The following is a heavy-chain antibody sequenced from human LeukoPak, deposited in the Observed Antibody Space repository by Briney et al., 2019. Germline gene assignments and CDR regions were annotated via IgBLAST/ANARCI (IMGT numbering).Heavy chain of an antibody. Sequence: ASVKVSCKASGYTFASYDINWVRQATGQGLEWMGWMNPNSGNTAYAQKFQGRVTFTRNTSTSTAYMELRSLRSDDTAVYYCARVRVGATSYYYYYYMDVWGKGTTVTISS. CDR3: ARVRVGATSYYYYYYMDV. CDR2: MNPNSGNT. D-gene: IGHD1-26*01. J-gene: IGHJ6*03. V-gene: IGHV1-8*03. CDR1: GYTFASYD.